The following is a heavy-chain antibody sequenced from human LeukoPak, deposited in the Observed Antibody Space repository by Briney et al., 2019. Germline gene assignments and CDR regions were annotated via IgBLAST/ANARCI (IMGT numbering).Heavy chain of an antibody. CDR3: ARASDSSSSSWAQNDY. CDR2: IYPDNSAT. V-gene: IGHV5-51*03. Sequence: GESLEISCKASGYRFTTYWIGWVRQMPGKGLEWMGIIYPDNSATKYSPSFQGQVTISADKSISTAYLQWSSLKASDSAMYYCARASDSSSSSWAQNDYWGQGTLVTVSS. CDR1: GYRFTTYW. J-gene: IGHJ4*02. D-gene: IGHD6-6*01.